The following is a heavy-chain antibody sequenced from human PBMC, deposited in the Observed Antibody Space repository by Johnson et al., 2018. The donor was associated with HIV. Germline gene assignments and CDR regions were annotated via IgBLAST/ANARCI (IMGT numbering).Heavy chain of an antibody. J-gene: IGHJ3*01. V-gene: IGHV3-7*05. CDR3: ARDSYRYPGDESSAYLAGPFAV. D-gene: IGHD3-22*01. CDR1: GFRFNIYW. Sequence: VQLVESGGGLVQPGGSLRLSCAASGFRFNIYWMSWVRQAPGKGLEWVANIKQDGSSAFYVDSVKGRFTISRDNSEKSLSLQMNSLRADDTAVYYCARDSYRYPGDESSAYLAGPFAVGGQGTMVAVSS. CDR2: IKQDGSSA.